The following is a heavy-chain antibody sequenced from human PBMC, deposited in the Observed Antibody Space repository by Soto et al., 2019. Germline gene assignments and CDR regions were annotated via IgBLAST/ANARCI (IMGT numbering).Heavy chain of an antibody. CDR2: IYYSGST. CDR1: GGSISSYY. V-gene: IGHV4-59*08. D-gene: IGHD3-10*01. CDR3: ARRARKFAFDAFDI. J-gene: IGHJ3*02. Sequence: SETLSLTCTVSGGSISSYYWSWIRQPPGKGLEWIGYIYYSGSTNYNPSLKSRVTISVDTPKNQFSLKLSSVTAADTAVYYCARRARKFAFDAFDIWGQGTMVTVSS.